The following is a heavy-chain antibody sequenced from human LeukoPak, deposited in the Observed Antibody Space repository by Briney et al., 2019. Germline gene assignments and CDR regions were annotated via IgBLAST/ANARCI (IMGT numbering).Heavy chain of an antibody. Sequence: GGSLRLSCAVSGFTFSSYWMSWVRQAPGKGLEWVANIKEDGTEKYYQDSVKGRFTISRDNAKNSLYLQMNSLRAEDTAVYYCAREVVLSTSAWFKYWGQGTLVTVSS. CDR3: AREVVLSTSAWFKY. CDR2: IKEDGTEK. J-gene: IGHJ4*02. V-gene: IGHV3-7*01. D-gene: IGHD3-22*01. CDR1: GFTFSSYW.